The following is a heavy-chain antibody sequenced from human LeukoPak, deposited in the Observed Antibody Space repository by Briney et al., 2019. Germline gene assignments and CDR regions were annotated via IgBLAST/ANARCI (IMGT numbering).Heavy chain of an antibody. J-gene: IGHJ4*02. CDR3: ARDSGGLRHRYFDY. V-gene: IGHV3-30-3*01. Sequence: SGGSLRLSCAASGFTFSSYAMHWVRQAPGKGLEWVAVISYDGSNKYYADSVKGRFTISRDNSKNTLYLQMNSLRAEDTAVYYCARDSGGLRHRYFDYWGQGTLVTVSS. CDR2: ISYDGSNK. D-gene: IGHD2-15*01. CDR1: GFTFSSYA.